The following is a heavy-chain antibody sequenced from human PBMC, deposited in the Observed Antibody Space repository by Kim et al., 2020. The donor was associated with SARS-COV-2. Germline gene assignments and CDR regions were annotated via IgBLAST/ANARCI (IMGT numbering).Heavy chain of an antibody. J-gene: IGHJ6*02. V-gene: IGHV1-3*01. CDR2: INAGNGNT. CDR3: ARDHPRSGHYYGMDV. D-gene: IGHD6-25*01. Sequence: ASVKVSCKASGYTFTSYAMHWVRQAPGQRLEWMGWINAGNGNTKYSQKFQGRVTITRDTSASTAYRELSSLKSEDTAVYYCARDHPRSGHYYGMDVWGQGTTVTVSS. CDR1: GYTFTSYA.